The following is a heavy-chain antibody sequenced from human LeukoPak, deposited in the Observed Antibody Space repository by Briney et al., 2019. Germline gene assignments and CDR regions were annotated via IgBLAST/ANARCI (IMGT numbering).Heavy chain of an antibody. Sequence: GASVKVSCKASGYTFTSYAMHWVRQAPGQRLEWMGWINAGNANTKYSQKFQGRVTITRDTSASTAYMELSSLRSEDTAVYYCARSNPLSYYGMDVWGQGTTVTVSS. CDR2: INAGNANT. CDR3: ARSNPLSYYGMDV. V-gene: IGHV1-3*01. CDR1: GYTFTSYA. D-gene: IGHD4-11*01. J-gene: IGHJ6*02.